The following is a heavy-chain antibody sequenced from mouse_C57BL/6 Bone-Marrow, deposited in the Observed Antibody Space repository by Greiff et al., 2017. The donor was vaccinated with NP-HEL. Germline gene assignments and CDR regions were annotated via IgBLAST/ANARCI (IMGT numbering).Heavy chain of an antibody. CDR3: TPPSYASYFDY. CDR1: GFTFSDAW. Sequence: EVQGVESGGGLVQPGGSMKLSCAASGFTFSDAWMDWVRQSPEKGLEWVAEIRNKANNHATYYAESVKGRFTLSRDDSKSSVYLQMNSLRAEDTGMYYCTPPSYASYFDYWGQGTTLTVSS. V-gene: IGHV6-6*01. D-gene: IGHD6-1*01. J-gene: IGHJ2*01. CDR2: IRNKANNHAT.